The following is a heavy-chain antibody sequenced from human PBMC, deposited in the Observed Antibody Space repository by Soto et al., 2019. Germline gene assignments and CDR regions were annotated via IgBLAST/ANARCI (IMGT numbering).Heavy chain of an antibody. Sequence: EVQLVESGGGLVQPGGSLRLSCAASGFTFSRYAMHWVRQAPGKGLEYVSTINNNGGSTYYANSVKGRFTISRDNSKNTLYLQMVSLRAEDMAVYYCATTIAAAGGYYFKYWGQGPLVTVSS. CDR3: ATTIAAAGGYYFKY. CDR2: INNNGGST. J-gene: IGHJ4*02. V-gene: IGHV3-64*01. CDR1: GFTFSRYA. D-gene: IGHD6-13*01.